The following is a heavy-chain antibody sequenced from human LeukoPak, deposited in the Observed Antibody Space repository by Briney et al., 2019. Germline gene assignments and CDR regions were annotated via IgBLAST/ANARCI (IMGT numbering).Heavy chain of an antibody. J-gene: IGHJ4*02. V-gene: IGHV4-59*08. CDR2: IYYSGST. CDR1: VGSISGSYY. D-gene: IGHD6-13*01. CDR3: ARLRYSSSWFRWDY. Sequence: SETLSLTCTVSVGSISGSYYWSWIRQPPGKGLEWIGYIYYSGSTNYNPSLESRITISVDTSKNQFSLKLISVTAADTAVYYCARLRYSSSWFRWDYWGQGTLVTVSS.